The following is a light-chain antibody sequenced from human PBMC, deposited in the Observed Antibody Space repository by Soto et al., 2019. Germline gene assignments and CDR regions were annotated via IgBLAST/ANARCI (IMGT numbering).Light chain of an antibody. Sequence: QSVLTQPASVSGSPGQSITISCTGTNSDVGGYNYVSWYQQHPGKAPKLMIYDVSNRPSGVSNRFSGSKSGNTASLTISGLQAEDEADYYCSSYTSSSTLDFGGGTKVTVL. CDR1: NSDVGGYNY. V-gene: IGLV2-14*01. CDR2: DVS. CDR3: SSYTSSSTLD. J-gene: IGLJ2*01.